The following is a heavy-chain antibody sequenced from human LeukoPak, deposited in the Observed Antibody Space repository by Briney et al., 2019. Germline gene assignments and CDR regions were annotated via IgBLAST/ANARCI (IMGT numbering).Heavy chain of an antibody. V-gene: IGHV4-61*02. CDR2: IYTSEST. CDR3: ARGLWFGDENPPYFDY. CDR1: GGSISSNSYY. Sequence: SETLSLTCAVSGGSISSNSYYWSWIRQPAGKGLEWTGRIYTSESTNYNPSLKSRVTISVDTSRNQFSLKLSSVTAADTAMYYCARGLWFGDENPPYFDYWGQGILVTVSS. J-gene: IGHJ4*02. D-gene: IGHD3-10*01.